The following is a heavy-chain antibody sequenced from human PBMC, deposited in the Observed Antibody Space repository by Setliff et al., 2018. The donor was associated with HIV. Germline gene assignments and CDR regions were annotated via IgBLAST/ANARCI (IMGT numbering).Heavy chain of an antibody. V-gene: IGHV3-66*02. J-gene: IGHJ4*02. CDR1: GFSVTDNY. CDR3: AKGGYGGSYYVAGY. Sequence: PGESLKISCEASGFSVTDNYMGWVRQAPGKGLEWVALMYKGGETYYADFVKGRFTIARDYSKNTVSLQMTNLGTGDTAVYYCAKGGYGGSYYVAGYWGQGPWSPSPQ. D-gene: IGHD1-26*01. CDR2: MYKGGET.